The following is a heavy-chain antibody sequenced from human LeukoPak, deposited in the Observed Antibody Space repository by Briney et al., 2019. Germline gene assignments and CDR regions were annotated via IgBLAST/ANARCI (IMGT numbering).Heavy chain of an antibody. J-gene: IGHJ5*02. V-gene: IGHV4-61*02. CDR2: IYTSGST. CDR3: ARDRRPTYDFWSGYDNWFDP. Sequence: SVTLSLTCTVSGGSISSGSYYWSWIRQPAGKGLEWIGRIYTSGSTNYNPSLKSRVTISVDTSKNQFSLKLSSVTAADTAVYYCARDRRPTYDFWSGYDNWFDPWGQGTLVTVSS. CDR1: GGSISSGSYY. D-gene: IGHD3-3*01.